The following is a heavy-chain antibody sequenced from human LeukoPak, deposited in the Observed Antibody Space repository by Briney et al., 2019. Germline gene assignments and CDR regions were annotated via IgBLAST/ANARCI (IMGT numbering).Heavy chain of an antibody. J-gene: IGHJ5*02. CDR2: ISGSGGST. CDR1: GFTFSSYA. V-gene: IGHV3-23*01. CDR3: ARDSLPYDVWGSYRFFDP. Sequence: GGSLRLSCAASGFTFSSYAMSWVRQAPGKGLEWVSAISGSGGSTYYADSVKGRFTISRDNAKNSLYLQMNSLRAEDTAVYYCARDSLPYDVWGSYRFFDPWGQGTLVTVSS. D-gene: IGHD3-16*02.